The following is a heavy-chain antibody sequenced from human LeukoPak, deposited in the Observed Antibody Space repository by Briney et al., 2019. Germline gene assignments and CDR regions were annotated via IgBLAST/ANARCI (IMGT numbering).Heavy chain of an antibody. D-gene: IGHD3-22*01. Sequence: PSETLSLTCTVSGGSISSGGYYWSWIRQHPGKGLEWIGYIYYSGSTYYNPSLKSRVTISVDTSKNQFSLKLSSVTAADTAVYYCARGVVINYYYGMDVWGQGTTVTVSS. CDR2: IYYSGST. CDR1: GGSISSGGYY. V-gene: IGHV4-31*03. J-gene: IGHJ6*02. CDR3: ARGVVINYYYGMDV.